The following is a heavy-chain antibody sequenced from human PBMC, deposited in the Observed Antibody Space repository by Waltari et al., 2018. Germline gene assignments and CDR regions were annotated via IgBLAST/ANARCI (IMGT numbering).Heavy chain of an antibody. J-gene: IGHJ3*02. CDR2: ISSSSSTI. D-gene: IGHD6-19*01. CDR3: ARDSLRWLNAFDI. Sequence: EVQLVESGGGLVQPGGSLRLSCAASGFTFSSYTMTWVRQAPGKGLEWVSYISSSSSTIYYADSVKGRFTISRDNAKNSLFLQMNSLKAEDTAVYYCARDSLRWLNAFDIWGQGTMVTVSS. CDR1: GFTFSSYT. V-gene: IGHV3-48*04.